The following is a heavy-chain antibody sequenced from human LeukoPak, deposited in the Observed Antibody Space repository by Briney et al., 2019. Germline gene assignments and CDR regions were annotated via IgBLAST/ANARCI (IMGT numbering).Heavy chain of an antibody. Sequence: GGSLRLSCAASAFTFSTYAMTWVRQAPGKGLEWVSSIDGRGASTYYADSVKDRFTISRDNSKNTLYLQINSLRAEDTAIYYCAKDVWWSVSWGQGTLVTVSS. CDR2: IDGRGAST. CDR1: AFTFSTYA. J-gene: IGHJ5*02. V-gene: IGHV3-23*01. D-gene: IGHD2-8*02. CDR3: AKDVWWSVS.